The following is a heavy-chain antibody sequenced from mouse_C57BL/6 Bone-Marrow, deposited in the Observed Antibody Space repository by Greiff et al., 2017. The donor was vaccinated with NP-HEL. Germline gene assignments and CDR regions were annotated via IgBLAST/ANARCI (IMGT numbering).Heavy chain of an antibody. Sequence: EVKLMESGGGLVKPGGSLKLSCAASGFTFSSYTMSWVRQTPEKRLEWVATISGGGGNTYYPDSVKGRFTISRDNAKNTLYLQMSSLRSEDTALYYCARHETAQASMDYWGQGTSVTVSS. CDR1: GFTFSSYT. CDR3: ARHETAQASMDY. CDR2: ISGGGGNT. J-gene: IGHJ4*01. V-gene: IGHV5-9*01. D-gene: IGHD3-2*02.